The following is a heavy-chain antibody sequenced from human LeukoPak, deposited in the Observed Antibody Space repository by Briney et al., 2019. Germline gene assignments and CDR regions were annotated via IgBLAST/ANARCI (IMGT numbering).Heavy chain of an antibody. CDR3: VKDEFYDAHDA. V-gene: IGHV3-30*02. CDR1: GFTFSTFG. D-gene: IGHD2/OR15-2a*01. Sequence: GGSLRLSCAVTGFTFSTFGMHWVRQPPDKGLEWVAFIPYDASNNYYEYPVKRRFTISRNNSKNELSLDMNRLRPEDSALYYCVKDEFYDAHDAWGRGALVTVSS. CDR2: IPYDASNN. J-gene: IGHJ3*01.